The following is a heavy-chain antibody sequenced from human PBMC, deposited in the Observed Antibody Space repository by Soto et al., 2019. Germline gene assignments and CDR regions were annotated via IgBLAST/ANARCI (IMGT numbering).Heavy chain of an antibody. CDR2: IWYDGSNK. D-gene: IGHD2-8*02. V-gene: IGHV3-33*01. Sequence: PGGSLRLSCAASGFTFSSYGMHWVRQAPGKGLEWVAVIWYDGSNKYYPDSMKGRFTISRDNSKNTLYLQMNSLRAEDTAVYYCAREGTDAALNWYFDLSGRGTLVPVSS. CDR3: AREGTDAALNWYFDL. J-gene: IGHJ2*01. CDR1: GFTFSSYG.